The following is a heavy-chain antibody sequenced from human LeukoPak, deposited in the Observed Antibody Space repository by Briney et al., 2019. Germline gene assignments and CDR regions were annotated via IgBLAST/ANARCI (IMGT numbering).Heavy chain of an antibody. CDR2: ISYDGSNK. CDR1: GFTFSSYG. J-gene: IGHJ4*02. Sequence: GGSLRLSGAASGFTFSSYGRHGVRQAPGKGLRGVAVISYDGSNKYYADSVKGRFTISRDNSKNTLYLQMNSLRAEDTAVYYCAKDLGLLSDYWGQGTLVTVSS. CDR3: AKDLGLLSDY. V-gene: IGHV3-30*18. D-gene: IGHD2-15*01.